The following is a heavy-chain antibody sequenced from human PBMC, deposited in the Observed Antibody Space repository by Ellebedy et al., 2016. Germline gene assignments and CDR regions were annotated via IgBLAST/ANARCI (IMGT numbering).Heavy chain of an antibody. CDR3: ARVYGDYGIWVYGMDV. V-gene: IGHV1-18*01. D-gene: IGHD4-17*01. Sequence: ASVKVSCKASGYTFTSYGISWVRQAPGQGLEWMGWISAYNGNTNYAQKLQGRVTMTTDTSTSTAYMELRSLRSDDTAVYYCARVYGDYGIWVYGMDVWGQGTTVTVSS. CDR2: ISAYNGNT. CDR1: GYTFTSYG. J-gene: IGHJ6*02.